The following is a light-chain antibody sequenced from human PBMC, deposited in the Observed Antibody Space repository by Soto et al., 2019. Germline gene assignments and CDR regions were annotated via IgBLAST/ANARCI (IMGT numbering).Light chain of an antibody. J-gene: IGLJ3*02. V-gene: IGLV1-47*01. Sequence: QSALTQPPSASGSPGQRVTISCSGSSSNIGSHAVNWYQQLPGTAPTLLIYRNNQRPSGVPDRFSGSKSGTSASLAISGLRSEDEADYYCAAWDDSLSDYWVFGGGTKLTVL. CDR2: RNN. CDR3: AAWDDSLSDYWV. CDR1: SSNIGSHA.